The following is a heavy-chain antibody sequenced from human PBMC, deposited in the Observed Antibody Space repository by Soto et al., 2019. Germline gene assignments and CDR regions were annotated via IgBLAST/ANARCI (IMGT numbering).Heavy chain of an antibody. CDR3: VKSPLKYGGSYYDY. D-gene: IGHD1-26*01. V-gene: IGHV3-64D*08. Sequence: PGGSLRLSCSASGFIFSSYTMHWVRQAPEKGLEYVSAINGNGGSTYYADSVKGRFTISRDNSKNTLYLQMSGLRTEDTAVYYCVKSPLKYGGSYYDYWGRGTLVTVSS. J-gene: IGHJ4*02. CDR1: GFIFSSYT. CDR2: INGNGGST.